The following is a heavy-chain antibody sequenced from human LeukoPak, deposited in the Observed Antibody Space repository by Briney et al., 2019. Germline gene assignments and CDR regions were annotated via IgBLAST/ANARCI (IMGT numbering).Heavy chain of an antibody. CDR2: ISSGGGNI. D-gene: IGHD3-10*01. J-gene: IGHJ4*02. CDR3: ARVQVVRGVRTNFDY. V-gene: IGHV3-48*03. CDR1: GFTFSRYE. Sequence: GGSLRLSCAASGFTFSRYEMIWVRQAPGKGLEWVSYISSGGGNIYYADSVKGGFTISRDSARSLLYLQMNSLRAEDTAVYYCARVQVVRGVRTNFDYWGQGTLITVSS.